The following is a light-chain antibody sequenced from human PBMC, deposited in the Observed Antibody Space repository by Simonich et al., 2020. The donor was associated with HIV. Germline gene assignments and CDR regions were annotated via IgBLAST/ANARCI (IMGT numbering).Light chain of an antibody. CDR1: QSVLYSSSNKNY. Sequence: DIVMTQSPDSLPVSLGERATINCKSSQSVLYSSSNKNYLACYQHKPGQPPTLLIYWASTRDSGVPDRFSGSGSGTDFTLTISSLQAEDVAVYYCQQYYSTPWTFGQGTKVEIK. V-gene: IGKV4-1*01. CDR2: WAS. CDR3: QQYYSTPWT. J-gene: IGKJ1*01.